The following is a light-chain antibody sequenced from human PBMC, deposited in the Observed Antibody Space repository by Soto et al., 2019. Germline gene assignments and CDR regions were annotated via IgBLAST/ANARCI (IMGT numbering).Light chain of an antibody. J-gene: IGKJ1*01. Sequence: EIVMTQSPATLSVSPGERATLSCRASQSVSSNLAWYQQKPGQAPRLLIYGASTRATGIPARFSGSGSGTEFTLTLCSLQSEDFAVYYCQQYNNWPPIAFGQGTKVEIK. V-gene: IGKV3-15*01. CDR3: QQYNNWPPIA. CDR2: GAS. CDR1: QSVSSN.